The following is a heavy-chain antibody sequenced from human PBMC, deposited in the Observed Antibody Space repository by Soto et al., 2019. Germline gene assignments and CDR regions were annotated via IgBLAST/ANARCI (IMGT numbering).Heavy chain of an antibody. J-gene: IGHJ4*02. D-gene: IGHD2-8*01. CDR2: ISGSGDST. Sequence: LRLSFAASGFTFSSYAMTWVRQAPGKGLEWVSAISGSGDSTYYADSVKGRFTISRDQSNNTLYLQMHSLRAEDTAVYFCAKERDNGAGRYYFDDWVQGTLVTVSS. CDR1: GFTFSSYA. CDR3: AKERDNGAGRYYFDD. V-gene: IGHV3-23*01.